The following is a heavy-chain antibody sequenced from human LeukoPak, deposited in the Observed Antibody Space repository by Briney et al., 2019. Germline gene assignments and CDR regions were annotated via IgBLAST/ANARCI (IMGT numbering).Heavy chain of an antibody. V-gene: IGHV4-39*01. Sequence: PSETLSLNCTVSGGSIGSSSYYWGWIRQPPGKGLEWIGSIYYSGSTYYNPSLKSRVTKSVDTSKNQFSLKLSSVTAADTAVYYCARTLSDYYDSSAYAFDVWGRGTMVTVSS. D-gene: IGHD3-22*01. CDR3: ARTLSDYYDSSAYAFDV. CDR2: IYYSGST. J-gene: IGHJ3*01. CDR1: GGSIGSSSYY.